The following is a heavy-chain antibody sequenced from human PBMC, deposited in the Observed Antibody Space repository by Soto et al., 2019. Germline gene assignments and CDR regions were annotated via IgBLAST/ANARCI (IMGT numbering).Heavy chain of an antibody. Sequence: GGSLRLSCAASGFPFTDYAMSWVRQAPGKGLEWVSTISGSGDDTYYAESVRGRFTISRDNSKNTLYLQLNNLRPEDTALFYCAKADYFASGNYSHYYYYGLDVWGQGTTVTVSS. CDR2: ISGSGDDT. J-gene: IGHJ6*02. V-gene: IGHV3-23*01. D-gene: IGHD3-10*01. CDR3: AKADYFASGNYSHYYYYGLDV. CDR1: GFPFTDYA.